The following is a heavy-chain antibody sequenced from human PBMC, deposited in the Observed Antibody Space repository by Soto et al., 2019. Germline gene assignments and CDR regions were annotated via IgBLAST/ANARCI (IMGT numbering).Heavy chain of an antibody. D-gene: IGHD3-22*01. Sequence: QVQLVQSGAEVKKPGASVKVSCKASGYTFTSYAISWVRQAPGQGHEWMGRISANNGNTNYAQKLQGRVTMTTDTSTSTAYMEMRSLRFDDTDVYYCARTRYDSSGYYPKYNWFDPWGQGTLVTVSS. J-gene: IGHJ5*02. CDR1: GYTFTSYA. CDR3: ARTRYDSSGYYPKYNWFDP. CDR2: ISANNGNT. V-gene: IGHV1-18*01.